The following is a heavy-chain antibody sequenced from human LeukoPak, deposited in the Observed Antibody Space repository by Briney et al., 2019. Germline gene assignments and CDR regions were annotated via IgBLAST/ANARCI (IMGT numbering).Heavy chain of an antibody. V-gene: IGHV4-34*01. Sequence: SETLSLTCAVYGGSFSGYYWSWIRHPPGKGLELIGEINHSGSTNYNPSLKSRVTISVDTSKNQFSLKLSSVTAADTAVYYCARRHYGDYEFDYWGQGTLVTVSS. CDR2: INHSGST. CDR1: GGSFSGYY. J-gene: IGHJ4*02. CDR3: ARRHYGDYEFDY. D-gene: IGHD4-17*01.